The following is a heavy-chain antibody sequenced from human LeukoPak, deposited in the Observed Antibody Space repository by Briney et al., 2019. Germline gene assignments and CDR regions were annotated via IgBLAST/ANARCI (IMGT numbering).Heavy chain of an antibody. CDR1: GFTFSSYG. V-gene: IGHV3-33*01. J-gene: IGHJ4*02. CDR3: ARVDPLGPPDY. D-gene: IGHD3/OR15-3a*01. Sequence: GGSLRLSCAASGFTFSSYGMHWVRQAPGKGLEWVAVIWYDGSNKYYADSVKGRFTISRDNSKNTLHLQMNSLRAEDTAVYYCARVDPLGPPDYWGQGTLVTVSS. CDR2: IWYDGSNK.